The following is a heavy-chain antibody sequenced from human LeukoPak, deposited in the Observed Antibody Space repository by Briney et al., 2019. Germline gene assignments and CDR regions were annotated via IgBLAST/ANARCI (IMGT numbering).Heavy chain of an antibody. CDR3: ASEVQWLVRGVYYFDY. J-gene: IGHJ4*02. V-gene: IGHV3-21*01. CDR1: GFTFSSYS. CDR2: ISSSSSYI. D-gene: IGHD6-19*01. Sequence: GGSLRLSCAASGFTFSSYSMNWVRHAPGKGLEWVSSISSSSSYIYYADSVKGRFTISRDNAKNSLYLQMNSLRAEDTAVYYCASEVQWLVRGVYYFDYWGQGTLVTVSS.